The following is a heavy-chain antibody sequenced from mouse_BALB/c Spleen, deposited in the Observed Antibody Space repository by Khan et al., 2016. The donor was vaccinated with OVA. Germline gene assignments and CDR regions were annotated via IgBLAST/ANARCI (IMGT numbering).Heavy chain of an antibody. CDR1: GFSLTSYD. J-gene: IGHJ1*01. V-gene: IGHV2-9-2*01. D-gene: IGHD1-1*01. Sequence: QVQLKQSGPGLVAPSQSLSITCTVSGFSLTSYDISWIRQPPGKGLEWLGVIWTGGGTNYNSAFMSRLSISKDNSKSQVFLKMNSLQSDDTARYYCVRRGNYYGSFYWYFDVWGAGTTVTVSS. CDR2: IWTGGGT. CDR3: VRRGNYYGSFYWYFDV.